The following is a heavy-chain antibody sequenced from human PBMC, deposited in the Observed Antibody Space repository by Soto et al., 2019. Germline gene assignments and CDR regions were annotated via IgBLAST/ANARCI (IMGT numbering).Heavy chain of an antibody. CDR2: ISAYNGNT. J-gene: IGHJ6*02. CDR1: GYTFTSYG. CDR3: ERGKVGANFFIPKYYYYGMDV. D-gene: IGHD1-26*01. Sequence: ASVKVSCKASGYTFTSYGISWVRQAPGQGLEWMGWISAYNGNTNYAQKLQGRVTMTTDTSTSTAYMELRSLRSEDTAVYYCERGKVGANFFIPKYYYYGMDVWRQGTTGTVFS. V-gene: IGHV1-18*01.